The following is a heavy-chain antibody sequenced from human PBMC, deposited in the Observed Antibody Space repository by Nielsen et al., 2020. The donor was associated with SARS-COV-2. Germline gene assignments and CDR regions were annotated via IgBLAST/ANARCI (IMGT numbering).Heavy chain of an antibody. CDR1: GGSISSSSYY. Sequence: SETLSLTCAVSGGSISSSSYYWGWIRQPPGKGLEWIGSIYYSGSTYYNPSLKSRVTISVDTSKNQFSLKLSSVTAADTAVYYCVRESAYGDYTGGFDYWGQGTLVTVAS. V-gene: IGHV4-39*02. CDR3: VRESAYGDYTGGFDY. D-gene: IGHD4-17*01. CDR2: IYYSGST. J-gene: IGHJ4*02.